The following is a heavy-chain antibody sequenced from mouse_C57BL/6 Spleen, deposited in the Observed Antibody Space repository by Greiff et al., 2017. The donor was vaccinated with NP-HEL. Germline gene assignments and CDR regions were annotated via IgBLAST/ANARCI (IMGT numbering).Heavy chain of an antibody. CDR1: GYAFSSSW. Sequence: VQLQESGPELVKPGASVKISCKASGYAFSSSWMNWVKQRPGKGLEWIGRIYPGDGDTNYNGKFKGKATLTADKSSSTAYMQLSSLTSEDSAVYFCARLGTTVKGYYYAMDYWGQGTSVTVSS. V-gene: IGHV1-82*01. J-gene: IGHJ4*01. CDR2: IYPGDGDT. D-gene: IGHD1-1*01. CDR3: ARLGTTVKGYYYAMDY.